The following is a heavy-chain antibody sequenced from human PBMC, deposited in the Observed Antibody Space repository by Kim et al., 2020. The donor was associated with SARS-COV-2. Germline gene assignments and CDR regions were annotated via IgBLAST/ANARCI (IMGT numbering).Heavy chain of an antibody. V-gene: IGHV4-30-4*01. CDR3: ARAGGYDFQDAFDI. D-gene: IGHD5-12*01. CDR1: GGSISSGDYY. CDR2: IYYSGST. J-gene: IGHJ3*02. Sequence: SETLSLTCTVSGGSISSGDYYWSWIRQPPGKGLEWIGYIYYSGSTYYNPSLKSRVTISVDTSKNQFSLKLSSVTAADTAVYYCARAGGYDFQDAFDIWGQGTMVTVSS.